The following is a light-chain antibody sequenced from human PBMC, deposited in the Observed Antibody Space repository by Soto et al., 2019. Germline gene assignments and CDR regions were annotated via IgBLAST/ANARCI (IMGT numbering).Light chain of an antibody. Sequence: DIQMTQSPSSLSASVGDRVTITCRASQSITNYLNWYQQKLGKAPKLLMYAISTLQSGVPSRFGGSGSGTEFTLTISSLQPDDFATYYCQQSYSTPYTFGQGTKVDIK. J-gene: IGKJ2*01. V-gene: IGKV1-39*01. CDR3: QQSYSTPYT. CDR1: QSITNY. CDR2: AIS.